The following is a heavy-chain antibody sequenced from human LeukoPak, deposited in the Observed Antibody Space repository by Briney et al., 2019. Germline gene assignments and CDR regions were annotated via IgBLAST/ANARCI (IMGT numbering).Heavy chain of an antibody. Sequence: PGGSLRLSGAASGFPFSNYAMTWVRQAPGKGLEWVSTVSGSGDNTYYADSVKGRFIISRDTSKNTVYLQMNSLRVEDTAVYFCAKRGIVIRAVIIIGFHKEAYYFDYWGQGILVTVSS. CDR2: VSGSGDNT. J-gene: IGHJ4*02. CDR3: AKRGIVIRAVIIIGFHKEAYYFDY. CDR1: GFPFSNYA. V-gene: IGHV3-23*01. D-gene: IGHD3-10*01.